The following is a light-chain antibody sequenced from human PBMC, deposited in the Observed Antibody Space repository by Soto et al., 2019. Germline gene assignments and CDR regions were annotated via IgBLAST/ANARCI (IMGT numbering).Light chain of an antibody. CDR1: QSVSSN. CDR2: GAS. Sequence: EIVMTQSPATLSVSPGERATLSCRASQSVSSNLAWYQQKPGQAPRLLIYGASTRATGIPARFSGSRYGTEFTLTNSNPQSEDLAVYYCQQYNSWPPLTVGGGTKVEIK. CDR3: QQYNSWPPLT. V-gene: IGKV3-15*01. J-gene: IGKJ4*02.